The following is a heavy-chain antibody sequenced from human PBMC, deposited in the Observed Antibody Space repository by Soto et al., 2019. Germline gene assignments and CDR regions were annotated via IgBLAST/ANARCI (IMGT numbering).Heavy chain of an antibody. CDR2: ISSSSSYI. CDR3: AGRGYSGYPPI. Sequence: KLGGALRLSCAASGFTFSNACMNWVRQAPGKGLEWVSSISSSSSYIYYADSVKGRFTISRDNAKNSLYLQMNSLRAEDTAVYYCAGRGYSGYPPIWGQGTMVTVSS. D-gene: IGHD5-12*01. V-gene: IGHV3-21*01. J-gene: IGHJ3*02. CDR1: GFTFSNAC.